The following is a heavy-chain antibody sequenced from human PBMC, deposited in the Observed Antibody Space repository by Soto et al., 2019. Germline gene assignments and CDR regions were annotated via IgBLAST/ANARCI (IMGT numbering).Heavy chain of an antibody. V-gene: IGHV4-31*03. D-gene: IGHD2-2*01. Sequence: QVQLQESGPGLVKPSQTLSLTCTVSGGSISSGGYYWSWIRQHPGKGLEWIGYIYYSGSTYYNPSLKSRVTISVDTSKNQCSLKLSSVTAADTAVYYCARDVPPLQDAFDIWGQGTMVTVSS. CDR3: ARDVPPLQDAFDI. CDR2: IYYSGST. J-gene: IGHJ3*02. CDR1: GGSISSGGYY.